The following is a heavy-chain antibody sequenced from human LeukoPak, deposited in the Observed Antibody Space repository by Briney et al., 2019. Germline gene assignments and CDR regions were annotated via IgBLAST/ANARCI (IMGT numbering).Heavy chain of an antibody. D-gene: IGHD6-19*01. CDR2: ISGSGDTT. Sequence: GGSLRLSCTASGFTFSSYSMSWVRQGPGTGLEWVSAISGSGDTTFYADSVKGRFTISRDNSKKTLYLQMNSLRAEDTAVYYCAKEGYSSGWYFDYWGQGTLVTVSS. CDR1: GFTFSSYS. CDR3: AKEGYSSGWYFDY. J-gene: IGHJ4*02. V-gene: IGHV3-23*01.